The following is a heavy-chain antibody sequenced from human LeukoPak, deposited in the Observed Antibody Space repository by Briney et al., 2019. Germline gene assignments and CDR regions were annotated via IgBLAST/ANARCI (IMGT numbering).Heavy chain of an antibody. CDR2: ITPNSGGT. D-gene: IGHD3-22*01. CDR1: GYTFTGYY. J-gene: IGHJ4*02. Sequence: GASVKVSCKASGYTFTGYYMHWVRQAPGQGLECMGWITPNSGGTNYAQKFQGRVTMTRNTSISTAYMELSSLRSEDTAVYYCARAPRGDSSGYLFWGQGTLVTVSS. CDR3: ARAPRGDSSGYLF. V-gene: IGHV1-2*02.